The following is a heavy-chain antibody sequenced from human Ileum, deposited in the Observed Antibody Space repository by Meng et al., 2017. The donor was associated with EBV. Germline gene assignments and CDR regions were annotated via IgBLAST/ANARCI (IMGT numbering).Heavy chain of an antibody. D-gene: IGHD4-17*01. Sequence: EVLLVESGGGLVKPGGSLRLSCAASGFTFSSYSMNWVRQAPGKGLEWVSSISSSSSYIYYADSVKGRFTISRDNAKNSLYLQMNSLRAEDTAVYYCARAPPYGPCFDYWGQGTLVTVSS. CDR3: ARAPPYGPCFDY. V-gene: IGHV3-21*01. CDR2: ISSSSSYI. J-gene: IGHJ4*02. CDR1: GFTFSSYS.